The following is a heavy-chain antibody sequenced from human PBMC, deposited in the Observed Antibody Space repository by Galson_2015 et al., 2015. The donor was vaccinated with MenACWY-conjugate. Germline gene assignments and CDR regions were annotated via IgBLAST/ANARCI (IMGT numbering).Heavy chain of an antibody. D-gene: IGHD3-10*01. CDR3: ARVGDYGSGSYYKPIDY. CDR2: IYYSGST. V-gene: IGHV4-59*01. CDR1: GGSISSYY. J-gene: IGHJ4*02. Sequence: LSLTCTVSGGSISSYYWSWIRQPPGKGLEWIGYIYYSGSTNYNPSLKSRVTISVDTSKNQFSLKLSSVTAADTAVYYCARVGDYGSGSYYKPIDYWGQGTLVTVSS.